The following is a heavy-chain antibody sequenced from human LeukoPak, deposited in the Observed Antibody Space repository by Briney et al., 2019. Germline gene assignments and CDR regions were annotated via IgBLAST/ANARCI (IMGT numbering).Heavy chain of an antibody. CDR1: GGSISSSSYY. CDR3: AREIAGSFDY. Sequence: SETLSLTCTVSGGSISSSSYYWGWIRQPPGKGLEWIGSIYYSGSTYYNPSLKSRVTISVDTSKNQFSLKLSSVTAADTAVYYCAREIAGSFDYWGQGTLVTVSS. CDR2: IYYSGST. V-gene: IGHV4-39*07. J-gene: IGHJ4*02.